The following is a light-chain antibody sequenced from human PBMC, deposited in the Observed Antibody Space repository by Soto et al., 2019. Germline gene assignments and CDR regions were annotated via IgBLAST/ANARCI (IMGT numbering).Light chain of an antibody. Sequence: IVLTQSPGTLSPSPGERVTISCRASQTISDTFLDWYQQRPGQAPMLLIYASSGRAAGIPDRCSGSGSGTDVTLSISRLEHEDFEVYYCQQCGVSPTFGGGTKVEIK. V-gene: IGKV3-20*01. CDR2: ASS. J-gene: IGKJ4*01. CDR3: QQCGVSPT. CDR1: QTISDTF.